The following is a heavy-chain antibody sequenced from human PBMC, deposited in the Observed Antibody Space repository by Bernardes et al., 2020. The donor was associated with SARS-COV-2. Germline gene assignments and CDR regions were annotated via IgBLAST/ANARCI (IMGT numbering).Heavy chain of an antibody. CDR3: ARAVTYDI. CDR1: GGSISSSY. D-gene: IGHD6-19*01. Sequence: SETLSLTCTVSGGSISSSYWSWIRQPPGPGLAWIGYLYYSGSTNYNPSLKSRVTISVDTSKNQFSLKLSSVTAADTAVYYCARAVTYDIWGQGTMVTVS. J-gene: IGHJ3*02. V-gene: IGHV4-59*01. CDR2: LYYSGST.